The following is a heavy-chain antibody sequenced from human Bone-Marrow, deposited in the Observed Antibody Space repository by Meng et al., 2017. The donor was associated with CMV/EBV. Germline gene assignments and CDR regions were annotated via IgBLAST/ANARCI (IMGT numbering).Heavy chain of an antibody. CDR2: IYYSGST. J-gene: IGHJ3*02. V-gene: IGHV4-59*01. Sequence: SETLSLTCTVSGGSISSYYWSWIRQPPGKGLEWIGYIYYSGSTNYNPSLKSRVTISVDTSKNQFSLKLSSVTAADTAVYYCARGNRPRIGRGQQLAPDAFDIWGQGTMVTVSS. D-gene: IGHD6-13*01. CDR3: ARGNRPRIGRGQQLAPDAFDI. CDR1: GGSISSYY.